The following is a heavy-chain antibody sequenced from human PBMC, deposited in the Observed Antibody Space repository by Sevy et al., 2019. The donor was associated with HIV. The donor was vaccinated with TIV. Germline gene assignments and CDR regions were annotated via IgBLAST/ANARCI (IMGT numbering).Heavy chain of an antibody. CDR1: GYTFTSYG. CDR3: ARKRIVVVPAANEDYYYGMDV. J-gene: IGHJ6*02. CDR2: ISAYNGNT. Sequence: ASVKVSCKASGYTFTSYGISWVRQAPGQGLEWMGWISAYNGNTNYAQKLQGRVTMTTDTSTSTAYMELRSLRSDETAVYYCARKRIVVVPAANEDYYYGMDVWGQGTTVTVSS. V-gene: IGHV1-18*01. D-gene: IGHD2-2*01.